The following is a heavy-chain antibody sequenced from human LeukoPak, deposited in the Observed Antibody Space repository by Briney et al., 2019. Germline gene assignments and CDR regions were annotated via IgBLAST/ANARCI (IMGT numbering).Heavy chain of an antibody. D-gene: IGHD3-16*01. CDR1: RGSISRGGFY. V-gene: IGHV4-31*03. Sequence: SQTLSLTRTVSRGSISRGGFYWSWLRQLPGKGLEWMGYIYYSGSTYYNPSLKSRVTISVDTSKNQFSLKLSSVTAADTAVYYCARVGGRYYFDYWGQGTLVTVSS. CDR2: IYYSGST. CDR3: ARVGGRYYFDY. J-gene: IGHJ4*02.